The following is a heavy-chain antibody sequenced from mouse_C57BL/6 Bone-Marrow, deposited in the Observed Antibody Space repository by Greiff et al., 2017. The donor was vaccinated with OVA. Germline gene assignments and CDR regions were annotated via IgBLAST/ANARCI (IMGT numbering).Heavy chain of an antibody. D-gene: IGHD1-1*01. CDR1: GYTFTSYG. V-gene: IGHV1-81*01. Sequence: QQSCKASGYTFTSYGISWVKQRTGQGLEWIGEIYPRSGNTYYNEKFKGKATLTADKSSSTAYMELRSLTSEDSAIYFCARLCYYYDPWFAYWGQGTLVTVSA. CDR3: ARLCYYYDPWFAY. J-gene: IGHJ3*01. CDR2: IYPRSGNT.